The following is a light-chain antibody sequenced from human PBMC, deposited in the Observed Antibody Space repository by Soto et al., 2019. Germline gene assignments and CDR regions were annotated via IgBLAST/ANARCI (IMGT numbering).Light chain of an antibody. V-gene: IGKV3-20*01. Sequence: EIVLTQSPGTLSLSPGERATLSCRASQSVSSSYLAWYQQKPGQAPRLLIYGASSRATGIPDRFSGSGSGTDFTLTISRLEPEDFAVYDCQQYGISPQTFGQGTKVEIK. CDR3: QQYGISPQT. CDR2: GAS. CDR1: QSVSSSY. J-gene: IGKJ1*01.